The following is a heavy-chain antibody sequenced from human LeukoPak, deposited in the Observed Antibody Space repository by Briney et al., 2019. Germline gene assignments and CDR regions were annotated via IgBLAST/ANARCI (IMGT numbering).Heavy chain of an antibody. J-gene: IGHJ4*02. CDR3: ATARDVDTAMGRFDY. V-gene: IGHV1-24*01. CDR2: FDPEDGET. Sequence: ASVKVSCKVSGYTLTELSMHWVRQAPGKGLEWMGGFDPEDGETIYAHKFQGRVTMTEDTSTDTAYMELSSLRSEDTAVYYCATARDVDTAMGRFDYWGQGTLVTVSS. D-gene: IGHD5-18*01. CDR1: GYTLTELS.